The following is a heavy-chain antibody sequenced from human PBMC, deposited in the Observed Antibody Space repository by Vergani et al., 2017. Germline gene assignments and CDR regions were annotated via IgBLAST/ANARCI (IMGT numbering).Heavy chain of an antibody. CDR3: TRHWAVVAANNWFDP. V-gene: IGHV4-4*07. Sequence: QVQLQESGPGLVKPSETLSLTCTVSVDSISNHYWSWIRHSAGKGLEWIGHISTTGSTNYNPSLKDRVSISVDTSKSQFSLKLNSVTAADTAVYYCTRHWAVVAANNWFDPWGQGTLVTVSS. D-gene: IGHD2-15*01. CDR1: VDSISNHY. CDR2: ISTTGST. J-gene: IGHJ5*02.